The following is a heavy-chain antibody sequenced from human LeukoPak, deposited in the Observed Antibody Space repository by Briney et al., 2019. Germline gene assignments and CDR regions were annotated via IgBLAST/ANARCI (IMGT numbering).Heavy chain of an antibody. CDR1: GFTFSSCA. CDR2: ISGSGGST. CDR3: VMVAASDDWFDP. Sequence: GGSLRLSCAASGFTFSSCAMSWVRQAPGKGLEWVSAISGSGGSTYYADSVKGRFTISRDNSKNTLYLQMNSLRAEDTAVYYCVMVAASDDWFDPWGQGTLVTVSS. V-gene: IGHV3-23*01. D-gene: IGHD2-15*01. J-gene: IGHJ5*02.